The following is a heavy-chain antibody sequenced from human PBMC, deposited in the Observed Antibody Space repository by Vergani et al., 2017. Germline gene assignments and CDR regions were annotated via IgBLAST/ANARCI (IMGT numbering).Heavy chain of an antibody. V-gene: IGHV3-30*02. CDR1: GFTLNTYG. D-gene: IGHD1-7*01. J-gene: IGHJ5*02. CDR2: TRPHEDGA. Sequence: QVQILQSGGGVVQPGGSLRLSCTLSGFTLNTYGIHWVRQAPGKGLESVTFTRPHEDGAFYSASVRGRFTVSRDNSKNTLYLEMNRLNVDDTAIYYCGKTQGTVVGTWWFDPWGQGTPVTVSS. CDR3: GKTQGTVVGTWWFDP.